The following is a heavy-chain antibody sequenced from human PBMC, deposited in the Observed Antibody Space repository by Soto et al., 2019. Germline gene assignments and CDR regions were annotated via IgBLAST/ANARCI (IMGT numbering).Heavy chain of an antibody. CDR2: IYYSGST. CDR1: GGSISSGDYY. CDR3: ARAARAYYYYGMDV. V-gene: IGHV4-30-4*01. Sequence: QVQLQESGPGLVKPSQTLSLTCTVSGGSISSGDYYWSWIRQPPRTGLEWIGYIYYSGSTYYNPSLKSRVNISVDTSKNQFSLKLSSVPAADTAVYDCARAARAYYYYGMDVWGQGTTVTVSS. J-gene: IGHJ6*02.